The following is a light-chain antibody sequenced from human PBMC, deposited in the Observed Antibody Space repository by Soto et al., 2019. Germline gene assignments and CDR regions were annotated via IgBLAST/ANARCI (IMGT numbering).Light chain of an antibody. J-gene: IGLJ2*01. CDR3: LLFYGDAVV. V-gene: IGLV7-43*01. Sequence: QAVVTQEPSLTVSPGGTVTLTCASSTGAVTTGYYPNWFQQKPGQPPRALIYSTTYKHSWTPARFSGSLLGGKAALTLSGVQPEDEAVYYCLLFYGDAVVFGGGTKLSVL. CDR2: STT. CDR1: TGAVTTGYY.